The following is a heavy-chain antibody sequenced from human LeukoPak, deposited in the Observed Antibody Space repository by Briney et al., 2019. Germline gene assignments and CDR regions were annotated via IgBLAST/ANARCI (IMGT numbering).Heavy chain of an antibody. Sequence: GGSLRLSCAASGLNFSVYYMTWIRQAPGNGLEWPSHISKSGTTVYYADSVKGRFTISRDSAKNSLYLHMNSLRAEDTAVDYCAAGVALDYWGQGALVTVSS. D-gene: IGHD3-3*01. CDR2: ISKSGTTV. CDR1: GLNFSVYY. CDR3: AAGVALDY. J-gene: IGHJ4*02. V-gene: IGHV3-11*01.